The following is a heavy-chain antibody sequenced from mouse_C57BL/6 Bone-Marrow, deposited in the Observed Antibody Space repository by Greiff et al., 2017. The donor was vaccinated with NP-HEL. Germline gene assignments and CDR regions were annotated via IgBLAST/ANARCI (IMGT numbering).Heavy chain of an antibody. J-gene: IGHJ2*01. CDR2: INPNNGGT. V-gene: IGHV1-26*01. CDR1: GYTFTDYY. D-gene: IGHD1-1*01. Sequence: VQLQQSGPELVKPGASVKISCKASGYTFTDYYMNWVKQSHGKSLEWIGDINPNNGGTSYNQKFKGKATLTVDKSSSTAYMELRSLTSEDSAVYYCARNYGSSYGCDYGGQGTTLTVSS. CDR3: ARNYGSSYGCDY.